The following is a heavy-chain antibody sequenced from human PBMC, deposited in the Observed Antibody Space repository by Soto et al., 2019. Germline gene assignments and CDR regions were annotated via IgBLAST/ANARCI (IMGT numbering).Heavy chain of an antibody. D-gene: IGHD3-3*01. Sequence: GASVKVCCKASGYTFTSYDINWVRQATGQGPEWMGWMNPNSGNTGYAQKFQGRVTMTRNTSISTAYMELSSLRSEDTAVYYCALGFLEWLLPDERYYYYGMAVWRQGTTVIVSS. J-gene: IGHJ6*02. CDR1: GYTFTSYD. CDR3: ALGFLEWLLPDERYYYYGMAV. CDR2: MNPNSGNT. V-gene: IGHV1-8*01.